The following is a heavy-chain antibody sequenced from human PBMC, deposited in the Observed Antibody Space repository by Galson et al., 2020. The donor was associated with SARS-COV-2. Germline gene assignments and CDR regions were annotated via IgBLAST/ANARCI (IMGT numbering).Heavy chain of an antibody. J-gene: IGHJ3*02. Sequence: ASVKVSCKASGYTFTGYYMHWVRQAPGQGLEWMGWINPNSGGTNYAQKFQGRVTMTRDTSISTAYMALSRLRSDDTAVYYCARFEGYSSGEIWGQGTMVAVSS. CDR2: INPNSGGT. CDR3: ARFEGYSSGEI. V-gene: IGHV1-2*02. CDR1: GYTFTGYY. D-gene: IGHD6-19*01.